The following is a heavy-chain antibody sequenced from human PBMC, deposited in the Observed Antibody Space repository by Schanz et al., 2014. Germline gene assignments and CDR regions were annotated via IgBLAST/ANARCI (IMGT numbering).Heavy chain of an antibody. D-gene: IGHD6-19*01. CDR2: FDAHDGRA. J-gene: IGHJ4*02. Sequence: EVQLLESGGCLVQPGGSLRLSCEASGFSFGNYGMSWVRQAPGKGLEWVSGFDAHDGRAYYADSAKGRFTISRDNAKSSLYLQMNSLRIEDTAVYYCAASSGWHPSTDYCGQGTLVTVSS. V-gene: IGHV3-23*01. CDR1: GFSFGNYG. CDR3: AASSGWHPSTDY.